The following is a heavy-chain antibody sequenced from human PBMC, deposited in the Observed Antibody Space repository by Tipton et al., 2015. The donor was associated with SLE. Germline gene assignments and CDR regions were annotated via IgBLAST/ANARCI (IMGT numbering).Heavy chain of an antibody. V-gene: IGHV4-59*08. Sequence: TLSLTCTVPGGSISSYYWTWIRQPPGKGLEWIGNIYYSGSTNYNPPLKSRLTMSVDTSKNQFSLKLSSGTAADTAVYYCERVNGGWSGVDYWGQGTLVTGSS. CDR2: IYYSGST. J-gene: IGHJ4*02. CDR1: GGSISSYY. D-gene: IGHD6-19*01. CDR3: ERVNGGWSGVDY.